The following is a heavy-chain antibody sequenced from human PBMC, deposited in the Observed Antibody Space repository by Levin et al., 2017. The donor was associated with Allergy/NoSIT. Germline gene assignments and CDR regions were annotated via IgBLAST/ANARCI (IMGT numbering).Heavy chain of an antibody. CDR1: GGSFSGYY. V-gene: IGHV4-34*01. D-gene: IGHD2-15*01. CDR2: INHSGST. J-gene: IGHJ4*02. Sequence: PSETLSLTCAVYGGSFSGYYWSWIRQPPGKGLEWIGEINHSGSTNYNPSLKSRVTISVDTSKNQFSLKLSSVTAADTAVYYCARGYCSGGSCYAGDYFDYWGQGTLVTVSS. CDR3: ARGYCSGGSCYAGDYFDY.